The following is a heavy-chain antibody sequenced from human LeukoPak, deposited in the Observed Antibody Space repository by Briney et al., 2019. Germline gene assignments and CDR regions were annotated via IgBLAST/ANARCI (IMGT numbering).Heavy chain of an antibody. CDR3: ARGSDSYGWYFDY. V-gene: IGHV3-21*01. CDR1: GXPFNGYS. Sequence: PGGALRLSCTASGXPFNGYSMNWVRQAPGKGLEWVSSISTSSSYIYYADSVKGRFTISRNNPKNSLYLQMNSLRAEDTAVYYCARGSDSYGWYFDYWGQGTLVTVSS. J-gene: IGHJ4*02. CDR2: ISTSSSYI. D-gene: IGHD6-19*01.